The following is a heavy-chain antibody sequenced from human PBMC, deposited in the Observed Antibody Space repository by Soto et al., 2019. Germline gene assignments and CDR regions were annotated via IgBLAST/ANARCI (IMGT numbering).Heavy chain of an antibody. J-gene: IGHJ4*02. D-gene: IGHD6-19*01. CDR1: GYTFTGYA. CDR2: INAGNGNT. CDR3: ARAVAVAADFDY. Sequence: QVQLVQSGAEEKKPGASVKVSCKASGYTFTGYAMHWVRQAPGQRLEWMGWINAGNGNTKYSQKFQGRVTITRDTSASTAYMERSSLRSEDTAVYYCARAVAVAADFDYWGQGTLVTVSS. V-gene: IGHV1-3*05.